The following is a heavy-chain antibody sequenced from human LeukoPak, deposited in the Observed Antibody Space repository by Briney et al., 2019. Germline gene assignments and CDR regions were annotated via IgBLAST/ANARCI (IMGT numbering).Heavy chain of an antibody. CDR2: IYYSGST. D-gene: IGHD3-22*01. CDR3: ARKRDTSGHRSFDY. V-gene: IGHV4-59*01. J-gene: IGHJ4*02. CDR1: GGSISSYY. Sequence: SETLSLTCTVSGGSISSYYWSWIRQPPGKGLEWIGYIYYSGSTNYNPSLKSRVTISVDTSKNQFSLKLSSVTAADTAVYYRARKRDTSGHRSFDYWGQGTLVTVSS.